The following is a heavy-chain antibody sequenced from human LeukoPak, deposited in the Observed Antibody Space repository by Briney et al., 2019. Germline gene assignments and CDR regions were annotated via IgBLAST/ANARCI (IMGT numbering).Heavy chain of an antibody. D-gene: IGHD3-22*01. Sequence: GGSLRLSCAASGFTFSSYAMSWVRQAPGKGLEWVSYINGGGSPIYYANSVRGRFTISRDNAKNSLYLQMNSLRAEDTAVYYCARDIIDYYDSSGPLPFDYWGQGTLVTVSS. CDR2: INGGGSPI. V-gene: IGHV3-48*01. J-gene: IGHJ4*02. CDR3: ARDIIDYYDSSGPLPFDY. CDR1: GFTFSSYA.